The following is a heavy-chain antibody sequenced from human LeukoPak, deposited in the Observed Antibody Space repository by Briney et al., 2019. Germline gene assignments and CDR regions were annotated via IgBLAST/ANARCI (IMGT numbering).Heavy chain of an antibody. CDR2: ISSSGSSI. V-gene: IGHV3-48*03. J-gene: IGHJ4*02. CDR3: ARIRGGNEGSGSFFDY. Sequence: PGGSLRLSCAASGFTFSSYEMNWVRQTSGKGLEWFSYISSSGSSIYYADSVKGRFTISRDNAKNSLYPQMNSLRAEDTAVYYCARIRGGNEGSGSFFDYWGQGTLVTVSS. D-gene: IGHD3-10*01. CDR1: GFTFSSYE.